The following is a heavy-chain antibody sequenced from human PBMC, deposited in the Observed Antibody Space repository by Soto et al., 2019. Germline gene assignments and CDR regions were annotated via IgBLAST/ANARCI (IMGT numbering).Heavy chain of an antibody. V-gene: IGHV1-8*01. D-gene: IGHD1-7*01. CDR2: MNPNSGNT. J-gene: IGHJ5*02. CDR1: GYTFTSYD. CDR3: ARGNFITGTTRSWFDP. Sequence: QVQLVQSGAEVKKPGASVKVSCKASGYTFTSYDINWVRQATGQGLEWMGWMNPNSGNTGYAQKFQGKVTMTRNTSISTAYMELSSLRSEDTAVYYCARGNFITGTTRSWFDPWGQGTLVTVSS.